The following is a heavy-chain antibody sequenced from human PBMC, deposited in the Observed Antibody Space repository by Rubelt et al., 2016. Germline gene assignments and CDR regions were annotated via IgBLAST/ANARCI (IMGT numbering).Heavy chain of an antibody. Sequence: GRFTISRDNAKNSLYLQMNSLRAEDTAVYYCAKGSTGVYANDAFDIWGQGTKVTVSS. J-gene: IGHJ3*02. D-gene: IGHD2-8*01. V-gene: IGHV3-11*05. CDR3: AKGSTGVYANDAFDI.